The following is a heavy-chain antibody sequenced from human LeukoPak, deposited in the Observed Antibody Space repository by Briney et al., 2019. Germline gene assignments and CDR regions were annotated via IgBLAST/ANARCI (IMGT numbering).Heavy chain of an antibody. V-gene: IGHV4-4*07. CDR2: IYTSGST. Sequence: SETLSLTSTVSGGSISSYYRSWIRHPAGKGLEWIGRIYTSGSTNYNPSLKSRVTMSVDTSKNQFSLNLSSVTAADTAVYYCARDCGYDSFDYWGQGTLVTVSS. CDR1: GGSISSYY. CDR3: ARDCGYDSFDY. J-gene: IGHJ4*02. D-gene: IGHD3-3*01.